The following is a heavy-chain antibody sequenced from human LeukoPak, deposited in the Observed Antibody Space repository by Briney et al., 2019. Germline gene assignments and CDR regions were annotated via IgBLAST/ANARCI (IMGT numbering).Heavy chain of an antibody. V-gene: IGHV1-18*01. D-gene: IGHD6-6*01. J-gene: IGHJ4*02. CDR2: ISAYNGNT. Sequence: ASVKVSCKASGYTFTSYGISWVRQAPGQGLEWMGWISAYNGNTNYAQKLQGRVTMTTDTSTSTAYMELRSLRSDDTAVYYCATDHRFTRIAARPLGYWGQGTLVTVSS. CDR3: ATDHRFTRIAARPLGY. CDR1: GYTFTSYG.